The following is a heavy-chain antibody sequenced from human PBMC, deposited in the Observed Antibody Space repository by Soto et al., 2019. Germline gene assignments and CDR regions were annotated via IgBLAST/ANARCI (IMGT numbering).Heavy chain of an antibody. J-gene: IGHJ5*02. CDR2: IYNRGSF. CDR1: GDSIGSYH. Sequence: ETLSLTCFVSGDSIGSYHWNGLRQPPGRGLEWIGYIYNRGSFRYNPSLNSRVTISVDRSRNQFSLSLSPVTAADTAMYYCARGKYDPWSGYYQPNWFDPWGPGTMVTV. V-gene: IGHV4-59*01. D-gene: IGHD3-3*01. CDR3: ARGKYDPWSGYYQPNWFDP.